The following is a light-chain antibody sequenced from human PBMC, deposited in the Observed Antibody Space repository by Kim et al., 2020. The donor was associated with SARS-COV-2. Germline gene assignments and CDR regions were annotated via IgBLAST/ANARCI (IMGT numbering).Light chain of an antibody. CDR2: YNS. Sequence: APVKTARITCGGNNIGSKSVHWSRQKPGQAPVLVIYYNSDRPSGIPERFSGSNSGNTATLTISRVEAGDEADYYCQVWDSSSDHWVFGGGTQLTVL. J-gene: IGLJ3*02. CDR3: QVWDSSSDHWV. CDR1: NIGSKS. V-gene: IGLV3-21*04.